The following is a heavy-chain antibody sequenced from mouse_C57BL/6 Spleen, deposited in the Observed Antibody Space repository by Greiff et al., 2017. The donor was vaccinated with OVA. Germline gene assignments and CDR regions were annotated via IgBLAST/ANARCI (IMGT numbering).Heavy chain of an antibody. CDR2: IYPRSGNT. J-gene: IGHJ4*01. Sequence: VQLQQSGAELARPGASVKLSCKASGYTFTSYGISWVKQRTGQGLEWIGEIYPRSGNTYYNEKFKGKATLTADKSSSTAYMELRSLTSEDSAVYFCASLLRYYAMDYWGQGTSVTVSS. CDR1: GYTFTSYG. V-gene: IGHV1-81*01. CDR3: ASLLRYYAMDY.